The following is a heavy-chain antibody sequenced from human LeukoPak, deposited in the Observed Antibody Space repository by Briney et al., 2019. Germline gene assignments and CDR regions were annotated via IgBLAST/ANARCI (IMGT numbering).Heavy chain of an antibody. Sequence: GGSLRLSCTASGFTFSNYGMSWVRQAPGKELEWVSVISGSGGTTYYADSVKGRFTISRDNSKNTLYLQMNSLRAEDTSLYYCAKGRLDYGDYYVDDWGQGTLVTVSS. CDR2: ISGSGGTT. CDR3: AKGRLDYGDYYVDD. V-gene: IGHV3-23*01. CDR1: GFTFSNYG. D-gene: IGHD2-21*02. J-gene: IGHJ4*02.